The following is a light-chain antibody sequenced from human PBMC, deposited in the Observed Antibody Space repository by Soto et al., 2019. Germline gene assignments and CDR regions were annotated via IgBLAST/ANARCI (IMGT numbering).Light chain of an antibody. V-gene: IGKV1-39*01. J-gene: IGKJ4*01. CDR1: QYISTY. CDR2: AS. Sequence: DLQMTQSPSSLSASVGDRVTITCRASQYISTYLAWYQQKPGKAPCLLIFASSLQSGVPPRFSASRSWTDFTLTISSLQPEDFATYFYQQSYTAPLTFGAGPKV. CDR3: QQSYTAPLT.